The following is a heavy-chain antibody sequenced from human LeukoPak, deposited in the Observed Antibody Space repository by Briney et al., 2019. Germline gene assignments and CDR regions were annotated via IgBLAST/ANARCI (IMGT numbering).Heavy chain of an antibody. Sequence: PSETLSPTRAVHGGSFSGYYWIWIRQPPGKGLEWIGEINHSGSTNYNPSLKSRVTISVDTSKNQFSLKLSSVTAADTAVYYCARGGSSGWYARNWFDPWGQGTLVTVSS. CDR1: GGSFSGYY. J-gene: IGHJ5*02. V-gene: IGHV4-34*01. D-gene: IGHD6-19*01. CDR3: ARGGSSGWYARNWFDP. CDR2: INHSGST.